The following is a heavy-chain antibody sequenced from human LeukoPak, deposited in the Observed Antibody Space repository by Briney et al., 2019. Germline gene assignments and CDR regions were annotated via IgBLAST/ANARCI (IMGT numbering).Heavy chain of an antibody. CDR2: INTNTGNP. D-gene: IGHD4-17*01. V-gene: IGHV7-4-1*02. J-gene: IGHJ6*02. Sequence: ASVKVSCKASGYTFTSYAMNWVRQAPGQGLEWMGWINTNTGNPTYAQGFTGRFVFSLDTSVSTAYLQISSLKAEDTAVYYCARDNDYAAFPGYYGMDVWGQGTTVTVSS. CDR3: ARDNDYAAFPGYYGMDV. CDR1: GYTFTSYA.